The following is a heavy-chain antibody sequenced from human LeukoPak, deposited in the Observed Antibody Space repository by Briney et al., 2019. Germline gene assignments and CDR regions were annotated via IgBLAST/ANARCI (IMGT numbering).Heavy chain of an antibody. D-gene: IGHD4-17*01. CDR2: ISGSGGGT. CDR3: AKDRDYGDYVVMAEFDY. Sequence: GGSLRLSCAASGFIFSSYAMSWIRQAPGKGLEWVSLISGSGGGTHYTDSVKGRFTISRDNSKNTLYLQMNSLRAEDTAVYYCAKDRDYGDYVVMAEFDYWGQGTLVTVSS. CDR1: GFIFSSYA. J-gene: IGHJ4*02. V-gene: IGHV3-23*01.